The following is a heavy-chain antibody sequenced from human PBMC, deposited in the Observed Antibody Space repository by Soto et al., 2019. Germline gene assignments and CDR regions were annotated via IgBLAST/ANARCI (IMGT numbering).Heavy chain of an antibody. J-gene: IGHJ5*02. V-gene: IGHV3-74*01. Sequence: GGSLRLSCAASGFAFSTYGMHWVRQAPGKGLLWVARIKFDGSSTYYADSVKGRFTISRDNSQNTLFLQMNSLGADDMAIYYCAKGSPAAVMEYVNTWFDPWGQGTQVTVSS. CDR3: AKGSPAAVMEYVNTWFDP. D-gene: IGHD2-8*01. CDR2: IKFDGSST. CDR1: GFAFSTYG.